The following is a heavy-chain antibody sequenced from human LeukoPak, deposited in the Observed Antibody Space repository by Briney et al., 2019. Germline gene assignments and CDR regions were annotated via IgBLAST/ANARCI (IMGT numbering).Heavy chain of an antibody. J-gene: IGHJ3*02. CDR3: ARDRGLTGTATGAFDI. V-gene: IGHV4-4*07. CDR2: IYTSGST. CDR1: GGSISSYY. Sequence: SETLSLTCTVSGGSISSYYWSWIRQPAGKGLEWIGRIYTSGSTNYNPSLKSRVTMSVDTSKKQFSLKLSSVTAADTAVYYCARDRGLTGTATGAFDIWGQGTMVTVSS. D-gene: IGHD1-20*01.